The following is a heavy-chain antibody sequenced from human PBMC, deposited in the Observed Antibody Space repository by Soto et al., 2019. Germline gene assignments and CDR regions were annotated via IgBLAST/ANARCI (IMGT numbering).Heavy chain of an antibody. CDR1: GFSFSYYW. V-gene: IGHV3-74*01. Sequence: EVQLVESGGGLVQPGGSLRLSCAASGFSFSYYWMHWVRQVPGKGWLWVSTIKGDGSIIAYADSVKGRFTISRDNAKNTLYLQMNSLRAEDTAIYYCAKDLSREVATTTKMYYHYGMDVWGQGTTVTVSS. D-gene: IGHD5-12*01. J-gene: IGHJ6*02. CDR3: AKDLSREVATTTKMYYHYGMDV. CDR2: IKGDGSII.